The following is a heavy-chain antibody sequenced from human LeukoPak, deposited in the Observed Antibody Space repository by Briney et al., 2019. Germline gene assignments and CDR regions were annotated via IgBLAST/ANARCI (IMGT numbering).Heavy chain of an antibody. CDR2: INPNSGDT. V-gene: IGHV1-2*02. CDR3: ARASDFDY. Sequence: ASVKVSCKTSGYTFTGYYMHWVRQAPGQGLEWMGWINPNSGDTNYAQKFQGRVTMTRDTSISTAYMELNRLRSDDTAVYYCARASDFDYWGQGTLVTVSS. J-gene: IGHJ4*02. CDR1: GYTFTGYY.